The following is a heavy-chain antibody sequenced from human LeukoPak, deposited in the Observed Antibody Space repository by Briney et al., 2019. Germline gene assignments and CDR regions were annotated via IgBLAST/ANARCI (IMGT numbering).Heavy chain of an antibody. J-gene: IGHJ5*02. V-gene: IGHV1-2*02. D-gene: IGHD2-15*01. Sequence: ASVKVSCKASGYTFSSYYMYWVRQAPGQGLEWVGWINPNSGGTNYAQKFQGRVTMTGDTSLTTTYMELSSLTYDDTAVYYCARDGLAVLIEFDLWGQGTLVTVSS. CDR3: ARDGLAVLIEFDL. CDR1: GYTFSSYY. CDR2: INPNSGGT.